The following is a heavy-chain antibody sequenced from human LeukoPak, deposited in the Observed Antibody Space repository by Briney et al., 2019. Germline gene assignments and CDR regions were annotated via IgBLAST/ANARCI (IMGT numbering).Heavy chain of an antibody. CDR3: ARDKRQKSGPKKYFEY. Sequence: GGSLRLSCAASGFTFSSYSMNWVRQAPGKGLEGVAYISSSGTTIYYTDSAKGRFTISRDNAKNFLFLEMNSLRDEDTAVYYCARDKRQKSGPKKYFEYWGQGTLVTVSS. CDR1: GFTFSSYS. D-gene: IGHD3-10*01. J-gene: IGHJ4*02. CDR2: ISSSGTTI. V-gene: IGHV3-48*02.